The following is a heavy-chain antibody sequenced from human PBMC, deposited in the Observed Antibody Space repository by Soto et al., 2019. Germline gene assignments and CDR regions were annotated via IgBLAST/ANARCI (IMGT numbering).Heavy chain of an antibody. D-gene: IGHD5-18*01. CDR2: IWFDGSNK. CDR3: ARDLGYNYGHPFDY. J-gene: IGHJ4*02. V-gene: IGHV3-33*01. Sequence: GGSLRLSCAASGFTFSGYTIHWVRQAPGKGLEWLALIWFDGSNKYYADSVEGRFTISRDNAKNTLYLQMNTLRAEDTAVYYCARDLGYNYGHPFDYWGQGTLVTVSS. CDR1: GFTFSGYT.